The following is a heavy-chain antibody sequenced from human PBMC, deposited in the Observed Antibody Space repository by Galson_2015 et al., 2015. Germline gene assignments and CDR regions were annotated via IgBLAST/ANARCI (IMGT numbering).Heavy chain of an antibody. CDR2: ISGSGGST. CDR3: ATEPLLWFGELGGWFDP. Sequence: SLRLSCAASGFTFSSYAMSWVRQAPGKGLEWVSAISGSGGSTYYADSVKGRFTISRDNSKNTLYLQMNSLRAEDTAVYYCATEPLLWFGELGGWFDPWGQGTLVTVSS. V-gene: IGHV3-23*01. J-gene: IGHJ5*02. CDR1: GFTFSSYA. D-gene: IGHD3-10*01.